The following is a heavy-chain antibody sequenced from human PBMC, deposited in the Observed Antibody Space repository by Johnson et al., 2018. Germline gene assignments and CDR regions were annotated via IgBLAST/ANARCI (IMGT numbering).Heavy chain of an antibody. J-gene: IGHJ3*02. V-gene: IGHV3-9*01. CDR1: GFTFDDYA. CDR3: ARASDDRDAFDI. D-gene: IGHD3-22*01. CDR2: ISWNIGSI. Sequence: VQLVESGGGLVQPGRSMRLSCAASGFTFDDYAMHWVRQAPGKGLEGVSGISWNIGSIGYADSVKGRFPTSRANSKNTQYLQMNSLRAGETAGYYRARASDDRDAFDIWGQGTMVTVSS.